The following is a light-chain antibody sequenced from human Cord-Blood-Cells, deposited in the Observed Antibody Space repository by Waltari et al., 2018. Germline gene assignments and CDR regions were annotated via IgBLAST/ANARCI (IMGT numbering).Light chain of an antibody. Sequence: QSITISCTGTSSATGGYNYVSWYQHHPGNAPTRRIYDVSNRPSGVSNRFSGSKSVKTASLTISGRQAEDEAAYYCSSYTSSSTLVFGGGTKLTVI. CDR1: SSATGGYNY. CDR2: DVS. J-gene: IGLJ2*01. V-gene: IGLV2-14*03. CDR3: SSYTSSSTLV.